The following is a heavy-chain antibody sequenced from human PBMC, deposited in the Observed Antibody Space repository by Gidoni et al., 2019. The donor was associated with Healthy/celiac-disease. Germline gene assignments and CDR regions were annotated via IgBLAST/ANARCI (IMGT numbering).Heavy chain of an antibody. CDR1: GFTFSSYA. J-gene: IGHJ3*02. D-gene: IGHD6-19*01. CDR2: ISGSGGST. CDR3: AKVYPEAQWLGAFDI. V-gene: IGHV3-23*01. Sequence: DSGFTFSSYAMSWVRQAPGKGLEWVSAISGSGGSTYYADSVKGRFTISRDNSKNTLYLQMNSLRAEDTAVYYCAKVYPEAQWLGAFDIWGQGTMVTVSS.